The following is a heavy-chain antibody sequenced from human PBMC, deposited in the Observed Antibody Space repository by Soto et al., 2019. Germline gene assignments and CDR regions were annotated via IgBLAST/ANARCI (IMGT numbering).Heavy chain of an antibody. V-gene: IGHV3-23*01. CDR3: AKYPGIAAAAPGGPWFDP. CDR1: GFTFSSYA. J-gene: IGHJ5*02. D-gene: IGHD6-13*01. CDR2: ISGSGGST. Sequence: EVQLLESGGGLVQPGGSLRLSCAASGFTFSSYAMSWVRQAPGKGLEWVSAISGSGGSTYYADSVKGRFTISRDNSKNTLYLQMNSLRAEDTAVYYCAKYPGIAAAAPGGPWFDPWGQGTLVTVSS.